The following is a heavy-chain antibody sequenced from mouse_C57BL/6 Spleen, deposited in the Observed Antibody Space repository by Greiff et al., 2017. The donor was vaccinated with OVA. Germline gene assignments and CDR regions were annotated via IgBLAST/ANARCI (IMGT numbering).Heavy chain of an antibody. CDR3: ARDGGLPYYFDY. J-gene: IGHJ2*01. D-gene: IGHD2-4*01. CDR1: GYTFTSYG. Sequence: VKLQESGAELARPGASVKLSCKASGYTFTSYGISWVKQRTGQGLEWIGEIYPRSGNTYYNEKFKGKATLTADKSSSTAYMELRSLTSEDSAVYFCARDGGLPYYFDYWGQGTTLTVSS. CDR2: IYPRSGNT. V-gene: IGHV1-81*01.